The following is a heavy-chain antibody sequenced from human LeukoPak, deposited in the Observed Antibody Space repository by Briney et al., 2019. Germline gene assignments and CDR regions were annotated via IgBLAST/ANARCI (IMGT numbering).Heavy chain of an antibody. Sequence: SQTLSLTCAISGDCVSSTNAAWTWIRQSPSRGLEWLGRTYYRSKWYNDYAVSVKSRITINPDTSKNQFSLQLKSVTPEDTAVYYCAREQWRSGWYDYWGQGTLVTVSS. D-gene: IGHD6-19*01. CDR1: GDCVSSTNAA. V-gene: IGHV6-1*01. CDR2: TYYRSKWYN. CDR3: AREQWRSGWYDY. J-gene: IGHJ4*02.